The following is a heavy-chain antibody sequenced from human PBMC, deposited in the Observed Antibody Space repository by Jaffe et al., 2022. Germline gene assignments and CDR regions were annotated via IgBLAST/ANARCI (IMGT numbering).Heavy chain of an antibody. J-gene: IGHJ4*02. CDR3: ARDFGTSGSYSPH. D-gene: IGHD1-26*01. CDR2: IYHSGST. Sequence: QVQLQESGPGLVKPSETLSLTCAVSGYSISSGYYWGWIRQPPGKGLEWIGSIYHSGSTYYNPSLKSRVTISVDTSKNQFSLKLSSVTAADTAVYYCARDFGTSGSYSPHWGQGTLVTVSS. V-gene: IGHV4-38-2*02. CDR1: GYSISSGYY.